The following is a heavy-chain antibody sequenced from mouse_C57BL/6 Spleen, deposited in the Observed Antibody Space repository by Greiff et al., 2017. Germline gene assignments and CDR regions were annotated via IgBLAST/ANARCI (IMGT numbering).Heavy chain of an antibody. CDR3: SLPYYDYDFYYFDY. CDR1: GYTFTDHT. V-gene: IGHV1-78*01. J-gene: IGHJ2*01. Sequence: VQLQQSDAELVKPGASVKISCKVSGYTFTDHTIHWMKQRPEQGLEWIGYIYPRDGSTKYNEKFKGKATLTADKSSSTAYMQLNSLTSEDSAVYFCSLPYYDYDFYYFDYWGQGTTLTVSS. CDR2: IYPRDGST. D-gene: IGHD2-4*01.